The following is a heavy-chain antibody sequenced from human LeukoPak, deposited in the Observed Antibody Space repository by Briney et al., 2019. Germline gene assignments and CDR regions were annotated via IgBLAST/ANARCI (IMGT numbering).Heavy chain of an antibody. D-gene: IGHD6-13*01. J-gene: IGHJ4*02. Sequence: GGSLRLSCAASGFTLSSYSMNWVRQAPGKGLEWVSFISSSSSYIYYADSVKGRFTISRDNAKNSLFLQMDSLRAEDTAVYYCAREGDSSSWYYFDYWGQGTLVTVSS. V-gene: IGHV3-21*01. CDR1: GFTLSSYS. CDR3: AREGDSSSWYYFDY. CDR2: ISSSSSYI.